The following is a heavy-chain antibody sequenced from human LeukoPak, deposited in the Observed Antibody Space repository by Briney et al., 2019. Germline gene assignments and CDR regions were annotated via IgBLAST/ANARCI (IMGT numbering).Heavy chain of an antibody. V-gene: IGHV1-2*02. CDR3: AREIVVVPAATYNWFDP. J-gene: IGHJ5*02. CDR1: GYTFTGYY. CDR2: INPNSGGT. Sequence: ASVKVSCKASGYTFTGYYMHWVRQAPGQGLEWMGWINPNSGGTNYAQKFQGRVTMTRDTSISTVYMELSRLRSDDTAVYYCAREIVVVPAATYNWFDPWGQGTLVTVSS. D-gene: IGHD2-2*01.